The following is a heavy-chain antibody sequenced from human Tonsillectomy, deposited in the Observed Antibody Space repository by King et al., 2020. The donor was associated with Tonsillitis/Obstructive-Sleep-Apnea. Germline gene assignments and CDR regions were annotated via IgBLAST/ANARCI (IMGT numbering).Heavy chain of an antibody. CDR2: IYQTEGA. Sequence: QLQESGPGLVKPSGTLSLTCAVSGGSITSSNWWRWVRQPPGKGLEWIVEIYQTEGANYNPSLKSRVLMSVDKSKNQFSLKLTSVTAADTAVYYCARGTKFRGYYRGWLDPWGQGTLVTVSS. CDR1: GGSITSSNW. D-gene: IGHD1-26*01. V-gene: IGHV4-4*02. CDR3: ARGTKFRGYYRGWLDP. J-gene: IGHJ5*02.